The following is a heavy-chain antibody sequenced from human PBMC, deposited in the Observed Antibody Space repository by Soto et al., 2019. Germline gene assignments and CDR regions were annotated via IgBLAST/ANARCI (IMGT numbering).Heavy chain of an antibody. Sequence: SVKVSCKASGGTFSSYAISWVRQAPGQGLEWMGGIIPIFGTANYAQKFQGRVTITADKSTSTAYMELSSLGSEDTAVYYCARKDQYYYDSSGYPYYGMDVWGQGTTVTVSS. CDR2: IIPIFGTA. D-gene: IGHD3-22*01. V-gene: IGHV1-69*06. CDR1: GGTFSSYA. J-gene: IGHJ6*02. CDR3: ARKDQYYYDSSGYPYYGMDV.